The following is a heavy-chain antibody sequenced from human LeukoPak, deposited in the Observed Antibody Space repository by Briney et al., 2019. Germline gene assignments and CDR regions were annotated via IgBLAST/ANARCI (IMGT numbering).Heavy chain of an antibody. J-gene: IGHJ6*03. Sequence: GASVTVSFRSSGYTFTGHYMHWVRQAPGQGLAGMGWIYPTSGDIDYSHIFEDRVTMTRDTSISTAYLELSGLRSDGTAVYYCARAAIAVAGDYHYHYMDVWGKGTTVTVSS. CDR3: ARAAIAVAGDYHYHYMDV. CDR2: IYPTSGDI. CDR1: GYTFTGHY. D-gene: IGHD6-19*01. V-gene: IGHV1-2*02.